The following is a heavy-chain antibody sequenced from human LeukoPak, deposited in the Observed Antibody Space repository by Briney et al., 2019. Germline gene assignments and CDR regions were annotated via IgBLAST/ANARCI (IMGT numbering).Heavy chain of an antibody. Sequence: SETLSLTCSVSGGSFSSYFWSWVRQPAGKGLEWIGRIYPSGNTNYNPSLKSRVTLSVDTSKTQFSLRLSSVTAADTAVYYCARRRRYVWGRWGQGTLVTVST. D-gene: IGHD3-16*01. J-gene: IGHJ4*02. CDR3: ARRRRYVWGR. V-gene: IGHV4-4*07. CDR2: IYPSGNT. CDR1: GGSFSSYF.